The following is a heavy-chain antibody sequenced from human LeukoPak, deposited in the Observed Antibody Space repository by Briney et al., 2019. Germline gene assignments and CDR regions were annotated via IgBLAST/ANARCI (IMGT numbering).Heavy chain of an antibody. Sequence: GGSLRLSCAASGFTFSTHWMHWVRQAPGKGLEWVANIKQDGSDKYYVDSVKGRFTISRDNAKNSLYLQMNSLRAEDTAVYYCAREKGNYDGYYNYYMDVWGKGTTVTVSS. CDR3: AREKGNYDGYYNYYMDV. CDR2: IKQDGSDK. V-gene: IGHV3-7*01. D-gene: IGHD4-11*01. CDR1: GFTFSTHW. J-gene: IGHJ6*03.